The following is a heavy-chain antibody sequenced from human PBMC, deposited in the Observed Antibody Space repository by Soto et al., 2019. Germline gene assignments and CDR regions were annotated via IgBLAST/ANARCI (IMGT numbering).Heavy chain of an antibody. Sequence: EVPLLESGRGLVQPGGSLRLSCVASGSTFSSYDMSWIRQAPGKGLEWISGLSGSGGRTTFADSVKGRFTISRDNSKNTLYLEMNSLRVEDTAVYYCAKDSGYDSTDWGQGTLVTVSS. V-gene: IGHV3-23*01. CDR2: LSGSGGRT. D-gene: IGHD3-22*01. CDR1: GSTFSSYD. CDR3: AKDSGYDSTD. J-gene: IGHJ4*02.